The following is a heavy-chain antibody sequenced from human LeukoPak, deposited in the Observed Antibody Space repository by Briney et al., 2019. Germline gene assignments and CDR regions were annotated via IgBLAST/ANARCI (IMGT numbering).Heavy chain of an antibody. V-gene: IGHV1-69*04. CDR2: IIPILGIA. Sequence: SVKVSCKASGGTFSSYAISWVRQAPGQGLEWMGRIIPILGIANYAQKFQGRVTITADKSTSTAYMELSSLRSEDTAVYYCARESYSSGSLSYFDYWGQGTLVTVSS. CDR3: ARESYSSGSLSYFDY. J-gene: IGHJ4*02. CDR1: GGTFSSYA. D-gene: IGHD6-19*01.